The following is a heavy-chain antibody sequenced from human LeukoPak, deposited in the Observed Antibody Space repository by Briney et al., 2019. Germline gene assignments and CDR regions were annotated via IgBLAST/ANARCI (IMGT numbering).Heavy chain of an antibody. J-gene: IGHJ4*02. V-gene: IGHV4-39*01. CDR3: ARHVGYCSSTSCRYFDY. CDR1: GGSISSSSSY. D-gene: IGHD2-2*01. CDR2: IYYSEST. Sequence: SETLSLTCTVSGGSISSSSSYWGWIRQPPGKGLEWIGSIYYSESTYYSPSLKSRVSISVDTSKNQFSLKLSSVSATDTAVYYCARHVGYCSSTSCRYFDYWGQGTLVTVSS.